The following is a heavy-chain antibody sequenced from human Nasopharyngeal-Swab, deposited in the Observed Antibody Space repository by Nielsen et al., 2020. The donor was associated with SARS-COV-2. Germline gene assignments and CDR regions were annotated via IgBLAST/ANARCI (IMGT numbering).Heavy chain of an antibody. CDR2: IYHSGST. Sequence: SETLSLTCAVSRGSISSSNWWSWVRQPPGKGLEWIGEIYHSGSTNYNPSPKSRVTILVDKSKNQFSLKLSSVTAADTAVYYCARATSLIGVWGSYRYTGHDYWGQGTLVTVSS. CDR3: ARATSLIGVWGSYRYTGHDY. V-gene: IGHV4-4*02. J-gene: IGHJ4*02. D-gene: IGHD3-16*02. CDR1: RGSISSSNW.